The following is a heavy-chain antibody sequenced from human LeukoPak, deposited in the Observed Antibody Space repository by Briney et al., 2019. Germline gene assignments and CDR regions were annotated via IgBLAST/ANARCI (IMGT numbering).Heavy chain of an antibody. CDR1: GFTVSGNY. Sequence: GGSLRLSCAASGFTVSGNYMSWVRQAPGKGLEWVSVINSGGSTYYDESVKGRFTISRDKSKNTLYLQVNGLRAEDTAVYYCASIAAPGTDFDYWGQGTLVTVSS. V-gene: IGHV3-66*02. CDR3: ASIAAPGTDFDY. J-gene: IGHJ4*02. CDR2: INSGGST. D-gene: IGHD6-13*01.